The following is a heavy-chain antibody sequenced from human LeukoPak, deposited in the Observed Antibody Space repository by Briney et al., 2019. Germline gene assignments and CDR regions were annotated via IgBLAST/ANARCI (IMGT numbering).Heavy chain of an antibody. Sequence: GGSLRLSCAASGFTFSSYWMSWVRQAPGKGLEWVSVLYSGGSAYYADSVRGRFTISRDNSKNTLYLQMNSLRVEDTAVYYCARDSHKGFWGQGTLVTVSS. CDR2: LYSGGSA. V-gene: IGHV3-66*01. CDR1: GFTFSSYW. CDR3: ARDSHKGF. J-gene: IGHJ4*02.